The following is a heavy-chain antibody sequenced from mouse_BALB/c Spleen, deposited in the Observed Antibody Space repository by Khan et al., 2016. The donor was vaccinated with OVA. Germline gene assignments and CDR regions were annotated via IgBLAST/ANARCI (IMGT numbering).Heavy chain of an antibody. Sequence: QVQLKESGPELVKPGASVMMSCKASGYTFTYYVITWVKQRTGQGLEWIGEIYPGSDNAYYNERFKGKATLTADKSSNTTHMQLSSLTSEDSAVYFCARGDGYYVYFDYWGQGTTLTVSS. CDR2: IYPGSDNA. D-gene: IGHD2-3*01. CDR3: ARGDGYYVYFDY. V-gene: IGHV1-77*01. CDR1: GYTFTYYV. J-gene: IGHJ2*01.